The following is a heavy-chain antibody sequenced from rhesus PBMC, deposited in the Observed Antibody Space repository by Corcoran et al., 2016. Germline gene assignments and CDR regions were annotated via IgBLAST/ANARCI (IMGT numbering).Heavy chain of an antibody. Sequence: QVTLKASGPALVKPTQTLTLTCTFSGFSINSAETGVGWIRPPPGKALEWLASICWSDTKYYSTSLKSRLTISKDPSKNLVILTMTNMDPVDTATYYCARLPTRRFDVWGPGVLVTVSS. V-gene: IGHV2-95*01. CDR2: ICWSDTK. J-gene: IGHJ5-1*01. D-gene: IGHD3S6*01. CDR3: ARLPTRRFDV. CDR1: GFSINSAETG.